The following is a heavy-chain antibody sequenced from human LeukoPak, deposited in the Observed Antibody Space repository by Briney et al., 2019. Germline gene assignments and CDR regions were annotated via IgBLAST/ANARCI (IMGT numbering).Heavy chain of an antibody. CDR3: ARLVCSFSFSGV. V-gene: IGHV4-38-2*02. Sequence: SETLSLTCIVSGYSITSGYHWGWIRQTPGKGLEWIGTMYHSGNINYNPSLKSRVTVSVDTSKNQFSLKLDSVTAADTGVFYCARLVCSFSFSGVWGQGILVTVSS. D-gene: IGHD3-10*01. CDR2: MYHSGNI. J-gene: IGHJ4*02. CDR1: GYSITSGYH.